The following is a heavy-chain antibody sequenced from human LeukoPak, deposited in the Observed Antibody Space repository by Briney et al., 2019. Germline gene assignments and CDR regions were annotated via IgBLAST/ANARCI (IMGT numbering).Heavy chain of an antibody. CDR2: INHSGGT. CDR3: ARSHYSGSWFDY. V-gene: IGHV4-34*01. Sequence: PSETLSLTCAVYGGSFSGYYWSWIRQPPGKGLEWIGEINHSGGTNYSPSLKSRVTISVDTSKNQFSLKLSSVTAADTAVCHCARSHYSGSWFDYWGQGTLVTVSS. J-gene: IGHJ4*02. D-gene: IGHD6-13*01. CDR1: GGSFSGYY.